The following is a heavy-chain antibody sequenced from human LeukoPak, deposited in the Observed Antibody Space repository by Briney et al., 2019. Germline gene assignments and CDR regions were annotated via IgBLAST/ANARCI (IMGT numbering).Heavy chain of an antibody. D-gene: IGHD4-23*01. CDR3: AKAEGFFGGYYDH. CDR2: ISWNSGSI. V-gene: IGHV3-9*01. CDR1: GFTFDDYA. Sequence: GGSLRLSCAASGFTFDDYAMHWVRHAPGKGLEWVSGISWNSGSIDYADSVKGRFTISRDNAKNSLYLQMNSLRAEDTAFYYCAKAEGFFGGYYDHWGQGTLVTVSS. J-gene: IGHJ4*02.